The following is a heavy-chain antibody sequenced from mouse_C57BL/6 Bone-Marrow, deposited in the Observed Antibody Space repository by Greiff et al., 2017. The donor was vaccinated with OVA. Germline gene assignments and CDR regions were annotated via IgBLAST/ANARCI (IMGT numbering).Heavy chain of an antibody. CDR2: ISSGGDYI. J-gene: IGHJ4*01. CDR1: GFTFSSYA. Sequence: EVKLVESGEGLVKPGGSLKLSCAASGFTFSSYAMSWVRQTPEKRLEWVAYISSGGDYIYYADTVKGRFTISRDNARNTLYLQMGSLKSEDTAIYYCTRDYDYDAMDYWGQGTSVTVSS. D-gene: IGHD1-1*02. CDR3: TRDYDYDAMDY. V-gene: IGHV5-9-1*02.